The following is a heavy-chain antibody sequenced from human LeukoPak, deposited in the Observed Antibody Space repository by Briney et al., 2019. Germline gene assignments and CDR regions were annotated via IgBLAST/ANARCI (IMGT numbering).Heavy chain of an antibody. CDR2: MNPNSGNT. D-gene: IGHD6-19*01. CDR1: GYTFTSYD. CDR3: GGSIAVAVRTDYYYYGMDV. Sequence: ASVNVSCKASGYTFTSYDINWVRQAAGQGLEWMGWMNPNSGNTGYAQKFQGRVTMTRNTSISTAYMELSSLRSEDTAVYYCGGSIAVAVRTDYYYYGMDVWGQGTTVTVSS. J-gene: IGHJ6*02. V-gene: IGHV1-8*01.